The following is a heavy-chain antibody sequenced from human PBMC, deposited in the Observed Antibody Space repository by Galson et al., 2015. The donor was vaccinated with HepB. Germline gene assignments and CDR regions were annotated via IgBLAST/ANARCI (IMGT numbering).Heavy chain of an antibody. CDR2: INAGNGNT. CDR3: ARDSRNYVWGSVSFDY. D-gene: IGHD3-16*01. CDR1: GYTFTSYA. V-gene: IGHV1-3*01. J-gene: IGHJ4*02. Sequence: SVKVSCKASGYTFTSYAMHWVRQAPGQRLEWMGWINAGNGNTKYSQKFQGRVTITRDTSASTAYMELSSLRSEDTAVYYCARDSRNYVWGSVSFDYWGQGTLVTVSS.